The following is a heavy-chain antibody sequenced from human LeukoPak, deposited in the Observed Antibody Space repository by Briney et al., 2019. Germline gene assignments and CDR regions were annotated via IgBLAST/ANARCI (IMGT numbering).Heavy chain of an antibody. V-gene: IGHV3-20*04. Sequence: GGSLRLSCVASGFIFNEYGMTWVRQIPGKGLEWACGINGNGGRTGYADSVKGRFTISRDNAKNSLYLEMDSLRAEDTALYFCARLFNAGLGAPLDYGGQGTLVSVSS. J-gene: IGHJ4*02. D-gene: IGHD1-26*01. CDR1: GFIFNEYG. CDR3: ARLFNAGLGAPLDY. CDR2: INGNGGRT.